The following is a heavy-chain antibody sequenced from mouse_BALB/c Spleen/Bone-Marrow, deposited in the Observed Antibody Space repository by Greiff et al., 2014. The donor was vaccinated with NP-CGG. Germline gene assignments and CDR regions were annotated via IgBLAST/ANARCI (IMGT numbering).Heavy chain of an antibody. V-gene: IGHV6-6*02. CDR2: IRLKSNNYAT. J-gene: IGHJ3*01. CDR3: TTGFAY. CDR1: GFTFSNYW. Sequence: EVQLVESGGGLVQPGGSMKPSCVASGFTFSNYWMNWVRQSPEKGLEWVAEIRLKSNNYATHYAESVKGRFTISRDDSKSSVYLQMNNLRADDTGIYYCTTGFAYWGQGTLVTVSA.